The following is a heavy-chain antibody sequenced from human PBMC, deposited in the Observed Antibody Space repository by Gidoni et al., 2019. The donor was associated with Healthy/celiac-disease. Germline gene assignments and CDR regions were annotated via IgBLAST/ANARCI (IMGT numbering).Heavy chain of an antibody. CDR3: AKNRLAVAGTPADY. CDR2: ISGSGGST. Sequence: EVQLLESGGGLVQPGGSLRLSCAASGFPFSSYALCWVRQDPGKGLEGVAAISGSGGSTYYADSVKGRFTISRDNSKNTLYLQMNSLRAEDTAVYYCAKNRLAVAGTPADYWGQGTLVTVSS. CDR1: GFPFSSYA. V-gene: IGHV3-23*01. J-gene: IGHJ4*02. D-gene: IGHD6-19*01.